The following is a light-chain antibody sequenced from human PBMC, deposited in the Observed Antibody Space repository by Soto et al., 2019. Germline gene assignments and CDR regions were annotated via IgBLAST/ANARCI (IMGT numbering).Light chain of an antibody. CDR1: SSDIGGHNY. Sequence: QSALTQPASVSGSPGQSITISCTGTSSDIGGHNYVSWYQHHPGKAPKLVIFGVSNRPSGVSSRFSGSKSGNTASLTISGLQAEDEADYYCSSFARTSTLVFGTGTMLTVL. J-gene: IGLJ1*01. V-gene: IGLV2-14*01. CDR3: SSFARTSTLV. CDR2: GVS.